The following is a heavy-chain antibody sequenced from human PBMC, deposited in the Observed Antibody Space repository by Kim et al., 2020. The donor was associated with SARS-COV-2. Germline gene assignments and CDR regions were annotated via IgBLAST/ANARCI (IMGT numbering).Heavy chain of an antibody. V-gene: IGHV3-53*01. J-gene: IGHJ6*02. D-gene: IGHD5-12*01. CDR3: GGATIKGYYYYGMDV. Sequence: GGSLRLSCAASGFTVSSNYMSWARQAPGKGLEWVSVIYSGGSTYYADSVKGRFTISRDNSKNTLYLQMDSLRAEDTAVYYCGGATIKGYYYYGMDVWGQGTTVTVSS. CDR1: GFTVSSNY. CDR2: IYSGGST.